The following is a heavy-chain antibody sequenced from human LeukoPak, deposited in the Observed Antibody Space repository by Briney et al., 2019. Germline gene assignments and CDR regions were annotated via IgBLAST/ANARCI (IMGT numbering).Heavy chain of an antibody. CDR3: AKGHRKYYYDSSGYYYFDY. CDR2: ISSSSSTI. CDR1: GFTFSSYT. J-gene: IGHJ4*02. D-gene: IGHD3-22*01. Sequence: GGSLRLSCAASGFTFSSYTMNWVRQAPGKGLEWVSYISSSSSTIYYADSVKGRFTISRDNAKHSLYLQMNSLRAEDTAVYYCAKGHRKYYYDSSGYYYFDYWGQGTLVTVSS. V-gene: IGHV3-48*01.